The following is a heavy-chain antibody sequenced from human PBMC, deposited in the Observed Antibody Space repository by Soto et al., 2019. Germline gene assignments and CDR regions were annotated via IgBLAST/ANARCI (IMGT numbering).Heavy chain of an antibody. V-gene: IGHV1-18*01. J-gene: IGHJ6*02. CDR3: ARDSPGGDYYYYGMDV. D-gene: IGHD3-10*01. CDR2: ISAYNGNT. CDR1: GYTFTSYG. Sequence: QVQLVQSGAEVKKPGASVKVSCKASGYTFTSYGISWVRQAPGQGLEWMVWISAYNGNTKYAQKLQGRVTMTTDTSTSTTYMEMRSLRSDDTAVYYCARDSPGGDYYYYGMDVWGQGTTVTVS.